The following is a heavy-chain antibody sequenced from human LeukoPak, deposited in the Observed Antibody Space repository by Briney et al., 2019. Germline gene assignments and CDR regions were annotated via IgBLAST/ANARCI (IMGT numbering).Heavy chain of an antibody. Sequence: ASVNVSFKASRYTFTSYGISGVRQAAGQGLEGMGWISAYNGNTNYAQKLQGRVTMTTDTSTSTAYMGLRSLRSDDTAVYYCARDLSITMVRGALLYGMDVWGQGTTVTVSS. CDR2: ISAYNGNT. J-gene: IGHJ6*02. CDR1: RYTFTSYG. D-gene: IGHD3-10*01. V-gene: IGHV1-18*01. CDR3: ARDLSITMVRGALLYGMDV.